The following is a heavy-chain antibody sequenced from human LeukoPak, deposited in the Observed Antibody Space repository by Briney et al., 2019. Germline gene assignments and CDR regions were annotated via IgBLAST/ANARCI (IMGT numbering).Heavy chain of an antibody. CDR2: INPNSGGT. V-gene: IGHV1-2*02. CDR1: GHTFTGYY. CDR3: ASGARYCGGDSCYGPFGY. Sequence: ASVKVSCKASGHTFTGYYLHWVRQAPGQGLECIGWINPNSGGTIYAQKFQGRVTMTRDTSITTAYMELSRLRSDDAALYYCASGARYCGGDSCYGPFGYWGQGTLVTVSS. D-gene: IGHD2-15*01. J-gene: IGHJ4*02.